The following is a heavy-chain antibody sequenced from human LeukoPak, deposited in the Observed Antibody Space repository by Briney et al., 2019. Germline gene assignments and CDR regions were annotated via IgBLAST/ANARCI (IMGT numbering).Heavy chain of an antibody. D-gene: IGHD6-13*01. CDR3: AGSEYSSSWTPNWFDP. V-gene: IGHV1-46*01. CDR1: GYTFTSYG. J-gene: IGHJ5*02. Sequence: ASVKVSCKASGYTFTSYGISWVRQAPGQGLEWMGIINPSGGSTSYAQKFQGRVTMTRDTSTSTVYMELSSLRSEDTAVYYCAGSEYSSSWTPNWFDPWGQGTLVTVSS. CDR2: INPSGGST.